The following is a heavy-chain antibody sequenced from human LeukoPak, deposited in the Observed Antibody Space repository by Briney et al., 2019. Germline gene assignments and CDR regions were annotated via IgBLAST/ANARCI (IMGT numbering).Heavy chain of an antibody. CDR2: IYYSGST. Sequence: PSETLSLTCTVSGGSISSSSYYWGWIRQPPGKGLEWVGSIYYSGSTYYNPSLKSRVTISVDTSKNQFSLKLSSVTAADTAVYYCARGRRYSYGHCFDYWGQGTLVTVSS. CDR1: GGSISSSSYY. V-gene: IGHV4-39*01. D-gene: IGHD5-18*01. CDR3: ARGRRYSYGHCFDY. J-gene: IGHJ4*02.